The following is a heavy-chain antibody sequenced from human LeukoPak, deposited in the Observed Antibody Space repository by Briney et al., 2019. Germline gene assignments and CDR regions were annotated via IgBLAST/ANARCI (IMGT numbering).Heavy chain of an antibody. CDR2: IYISGST. CDR1: GGSISSGDYY. J-gene: IGHJ4*02. Sequence: PSETLSLTCTVSGGSISSGDYYWSWIRQPAGKGLEWIGHIYISGSTNYNPSLRSRLTLSIDTSKNQFSLKLTSVTAADTAVYYCARANTYGSGRFHWGQGTLVTVSS. D-gene: IGHD3-10*01. CDR3: ARANTYGSGRFH. V-gene: IGHV4-61*09.